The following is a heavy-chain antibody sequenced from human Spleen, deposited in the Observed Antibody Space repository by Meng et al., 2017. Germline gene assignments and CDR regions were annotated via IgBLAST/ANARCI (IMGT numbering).Heavy chain of an antibody. CDR1: GFTFRNYE. D-gene: IGHD3-22*01. Sequence: GESLKISCAASGFTFRNYEMNWVRQAPGKGLAWISYISSSGRTIYYADSVKGRFTVSRDNAKNSLYLQMNSLRAEDTALYYCARIPTYYDRSADVYWGQGTLVTVSS. V-gene: IGHV3-48*03. J-gene: IGHJ4*02. CDR2: ISSSGRTI. CDR3: ARIPTYYDRSADVY.